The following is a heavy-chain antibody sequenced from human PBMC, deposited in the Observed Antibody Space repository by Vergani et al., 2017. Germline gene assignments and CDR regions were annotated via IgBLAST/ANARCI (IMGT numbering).Heavy chain of an antibody. CDR2: MNPNSGNT. V-gene: IGHV1-8*01. Sequence: QVQLAQSGAEVKKPGASVKVSCKAAGYTFTGYDINWVRQATGQGLEWMGWMNPNSGNTGYAQKFQGRVTMTRKTSISTAYMELSSLRSDDTAVYYCVTGRGIYWGQGTLVTVSS. CDR3: VTGRGIY. CDR1: GYTFTGYD. J-gene: IGHJ4*02. D-gene: IGHD6-13*01.